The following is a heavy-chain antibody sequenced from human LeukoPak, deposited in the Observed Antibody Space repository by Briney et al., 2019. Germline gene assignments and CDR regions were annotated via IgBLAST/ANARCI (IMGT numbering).Heavy chain of an antibody. J-gene: IGHJ4*02. V-gene: IGHV3-30*04. CDR2: ISYDGSNK. CDR1: GFTFSSYA. D-gene: IGHD6-13*01. Sequence: SGGSLRLSCAASGFTFSSYAMHWVRQAPGKGLEWVAVISYDGSNKYYADSVKGRFTISRDNSKNTLYLQMNSLRAEDTAVYYCARASSWTFDYWAREPWSPSPQ. CDR3: ARASSWTFDY.